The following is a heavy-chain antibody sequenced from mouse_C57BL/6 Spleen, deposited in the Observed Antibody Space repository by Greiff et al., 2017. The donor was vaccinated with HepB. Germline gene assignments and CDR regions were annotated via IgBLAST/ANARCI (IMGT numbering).Heavy chain of an antibody. CDR1: GYTFTSYW. CDR2: INPSNGGT. J-gene: IGHJ2*01. D-gene: IGHD1-1*01. CDR3: ARETFTTVVATPFDY. V-gene: IGHV1-53*01. Sequence: QVQLQQSGTELVKPGASVKLSCKASGYTFTSYWMHWVKQRPGQGLEWIGNINPSNGGTNYNEKFKSKATLTVDKSSSTAYMQLSSLTSEDSAVYYCARETFTTVVATPFDYWGQGTTLTVSS.